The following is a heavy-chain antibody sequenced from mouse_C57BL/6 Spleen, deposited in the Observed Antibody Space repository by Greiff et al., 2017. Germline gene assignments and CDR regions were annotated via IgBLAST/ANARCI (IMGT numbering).Heavy chain of an antibody. J-gene: IGHJ2*01. Sequence: EVQGVESGGGLVKPGGSLKLSCAASGFTFSSYAMSWVRQTPEKRLEWVATISDGGSYTYYPDNVKGRFTISRDNAKNNLYLQMSHLKSEDTAMYYCARDGDSNPFDYWGHGTTLTVSS. CDR3: ARDGDSNPFDY. CDR2: ISDGGSYT. CDR1: GFTFSSYA. D-gene: IGHD2-5*01. V-gene: IGHV5-4*01.